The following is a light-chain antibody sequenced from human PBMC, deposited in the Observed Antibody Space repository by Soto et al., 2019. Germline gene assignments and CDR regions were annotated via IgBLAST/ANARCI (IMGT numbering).Light chain of an antibody. CDR2: GAS. CDR3: QQHNNWPPWT. J-gene: IGKJ1*01. CDR1: QSVSSN. V-gene: IGKV3-15*01. Sequence: EIVMTQSPATLSVSPGERATLSCRASQSVSSNLAWYQQKPGQAPRLLMYGASTRATGIPDRFSGSGSGTESTLTISSLQSEDFAVYYCQQHNNWPPWTFAQGTKVEIK.